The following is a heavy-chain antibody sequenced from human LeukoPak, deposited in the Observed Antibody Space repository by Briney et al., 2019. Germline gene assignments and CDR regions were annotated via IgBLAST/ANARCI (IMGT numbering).Heavy chain of an antibody. CDR3: ARGLWFGELFDY. CDR1: GYTFTAYY. V-gene: IGHV1-2*02. Sequence: GASVKVSCKASGYTFTAYYMHWVRQAPGQGLEWMGWINPNSGGTNYAQKFQGRVTMTRDTSSSTAYMELSRLRSDDTAVYYCARGLWFGELFDYWGQGTLVTVSS. CDR2: INPNSGGT. D-gene: IGHD3-10*01. J-gene: IGHJ4*02.